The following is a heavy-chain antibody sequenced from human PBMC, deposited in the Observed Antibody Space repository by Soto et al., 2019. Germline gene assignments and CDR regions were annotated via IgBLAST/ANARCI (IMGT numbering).Heavy chain of an antibody. CDR1: GYTFTSYA. V-gene: IGHV1-3*05. J-gene: IGHJ6*02. D-gene: IGHD2-15*01. CDR3: AGGGVAATGWERYYYYYGMDV. CDR2: INAGNGNT. Sequence: QVQLVQSGAEEKKPGASVKVSCKASGYTFTSYAMHWVRQAPGQRLEWMGWINAGNGNTKYSQKFQGRVTITRDTPARTAYMELSSLRSEDTAVYYCAGGGVAATGWERYYYYYGMDVWGQGTTVTVSS.